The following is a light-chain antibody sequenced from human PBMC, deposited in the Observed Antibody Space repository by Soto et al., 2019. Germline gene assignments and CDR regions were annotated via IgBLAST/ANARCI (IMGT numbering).Light chain of an antibody. J-gene: IGKJ4*01. CDR1: QSISTY. CDR2: AAS. CDR3: QQSYGTPLT. Sequence: DIQMTQSPSSLSASVGDRVTITCRASQSISTYLNWYQQKPGKAPKLLIYAASSLQSGVPSRFSGSGSGTDFTLTISSLHPEDFATYYCQQSYGTPLTFGGGTKVEIK. V-gene: IGKV1-39*01.